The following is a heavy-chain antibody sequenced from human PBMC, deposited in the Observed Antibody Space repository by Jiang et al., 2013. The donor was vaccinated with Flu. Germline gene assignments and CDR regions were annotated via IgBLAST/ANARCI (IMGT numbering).Heavy chain of an antibody. Sequence: QSGSELREPGASVKVSCKVSGYRFTSYAINWVRQAPGQGLEWMGWIDPNSGNPTYAQGSTGRFVLSLDTSVSTAYLHINNLKAEDTALYYCARDYYESSGSKFDSWGQGTLVTVSS. CDR1: GYRFTSYA. CDR2: IDPNSGNP. CDR3: ARDYYESSGSKFDS. J-gene: IGHJ4*02. D-gene: IGHD3-22*01. V-gene: IGHV7-4-1*02.